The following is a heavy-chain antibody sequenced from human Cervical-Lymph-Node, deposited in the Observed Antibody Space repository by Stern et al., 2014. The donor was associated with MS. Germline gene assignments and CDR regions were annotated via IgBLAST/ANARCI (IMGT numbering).Heavy chain of an antibody. V-gene: IGHV2-5*02. J-gene: IGHJ4*02. Sequence: ESGPTLVKPTQTLTLTCTFSGFSLSSSGVGVGWIRQPPGKALEWLAPCYWDDDERYSQALKPRLPSPKDTSKNQVALTMPNLDPVDTATYYCAHSPDSGYDRAFDYWGQGTLVTVSS. CDR3: AHSPDSGYDRAFDY. CDR1: GFSLSSSGVG. CDR2: CYWDDDE. D-gene: IGHD5-12*01.